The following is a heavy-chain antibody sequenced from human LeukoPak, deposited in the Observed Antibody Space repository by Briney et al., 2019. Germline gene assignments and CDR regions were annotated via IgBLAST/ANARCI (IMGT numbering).Heavy chain of an antibody. V-gene: IGHV3-53*04. Sequence: GGSLRLSCAASGFTVSSNYMSWVRQAPGTGLEGVSVIYSGGSTYYADSVKGRFTISRHNSKNTLYLQMISLRAEDTAVYYCARDSPWFGEYYMDVWGQGTTVTVSS. D-gene: IGHD3-10*01. CDR2: IYSGGST. CDR1: GFTVSSNY. CDR3: ARDSPWFGEYYMDV. J-gene: IGHJ6*02.